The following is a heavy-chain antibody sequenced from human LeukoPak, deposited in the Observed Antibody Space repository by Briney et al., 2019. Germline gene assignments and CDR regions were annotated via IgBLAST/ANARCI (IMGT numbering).Heavy chain of an antibody. Sequence: SETLSLTCTVSGYSINSGYYWGWIRQPPGKGLEWIGSIYHSGSTYYNPSLKSRVTISVDTSKNQFSLKLSSVTAADTAVYYCARGYYKVDYWGQGTLVTVSS. V-gene: IGHV4-38-2*02. J-gene: IGHJ4*02. CDR3: ARGYYKVDY. CDR1: GYSINSGYY. CDR2: IYHSGST. D-gene: IGHD3-22*01.